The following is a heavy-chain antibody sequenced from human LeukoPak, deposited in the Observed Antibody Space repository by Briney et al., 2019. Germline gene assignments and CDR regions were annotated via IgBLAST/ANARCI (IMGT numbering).Heavy chain of an antibody. V-gene: IGHV3-7*01. CDR3: ASGYYYDTSGYYYVGYY. D-gene: IGHD3-22*01. J-gene: IGHJ4*02. CDR1: GFTFSSYW. Sequence: GGSLRLSCAASGFTFSSYWMTWVRQAPGKGLEWVANIKQDGSEKYYVDSVKGRFTISRDNAKNSLYLQMNSLRADEDTAVYYCASGYYYDTSGYYYVGYYWGQGTLVTVSS. CDR2: IKQDGSEK.